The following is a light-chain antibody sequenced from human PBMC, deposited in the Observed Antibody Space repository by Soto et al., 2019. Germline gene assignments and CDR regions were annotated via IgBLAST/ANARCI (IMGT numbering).Light chain of an antibody. J-gene: IGKJ1*01. CDR3: QQYDSYSWT. CDR1: QSVSNW. CDR2: DVS. V-gene: IGKV1-5*01. Sequence: DIKMTQSPSTLSASVGERVTITCRASQSVSNWLAWYQQKPGKAPKLLIYDVSSLESGVPSRFSASGSGTEFILTISSLQPDDCATYYCQQYDSYSWTCDQGTKVEMK.